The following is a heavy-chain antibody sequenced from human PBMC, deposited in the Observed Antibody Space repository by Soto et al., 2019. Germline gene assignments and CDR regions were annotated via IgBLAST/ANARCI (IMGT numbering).Heavy chain of an antibody. Sequence: ASVKVSCKASGGTFSSYAISWVRQAPGQGLEWMGGIIPIFGTANYAQKFQGRVTITADESTSTAYMELSSLRSEDTAVYYCARDQGYSYKSPNPFDIWGQGTMVTVSS. CDR2: IIPIFGTA. D-gene: IGHD5-18*01. CDR1: GGTFSSYA. J-gene: IGHJ3*02. V-gene: IGHV1-69*13. CDR3: ARDQGYSYKSPNPFDI.